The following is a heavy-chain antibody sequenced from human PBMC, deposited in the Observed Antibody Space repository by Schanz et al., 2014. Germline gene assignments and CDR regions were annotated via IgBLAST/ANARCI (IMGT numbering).Heavy chain of an antibody. CDR1: GFIVTTYS. D-gene: IGHD3-10*01. J-gene: IGHJ5*02. Sequence: VQLVESGGGLVQPGGSLRLSCRASGFIVTTYSMNWVRQAPGKGLEWVSYITTSSTTIHYAGSVKGRFIISRDNAKNSLYLQMNSLRDEDTAVYYCARDSDRATMVRTYNWFDPWGQGTLVTVSS. CDR3: ARDSDRATMVRTYNWFDP. V-gene: IGHV3-48*02. CDR2: ITTSSTTI.